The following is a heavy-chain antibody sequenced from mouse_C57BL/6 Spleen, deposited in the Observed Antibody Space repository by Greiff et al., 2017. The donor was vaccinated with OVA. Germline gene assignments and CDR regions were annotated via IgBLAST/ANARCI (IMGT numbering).Heavy chain of an antibody. CDR3: ASYGSRYFDV. V-gene: IGHV2-2*01. CDR2: IWSGGST. D-gene: IGHD1-1*01. J-gene: IGHJ1*03. Sequence: VKLMESGPGLVQPSQCLSITCTVSGFSLTSYGVHWVRQSPGKGLEWLGVIWSGGSTDYNAAFISRLSISKDNSKSQVFFKMNSLQADDTAIYYCASYGSRYFDVWGTGTTVTVSS. CDR1: GFSLTSYG.